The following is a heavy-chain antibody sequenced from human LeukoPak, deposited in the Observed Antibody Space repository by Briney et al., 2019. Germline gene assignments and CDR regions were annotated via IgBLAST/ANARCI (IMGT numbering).Heavy chain of an antibody. Sequence: GGSLRLSCAASGFTFSSYAMSWVRQAPGKGLEWVSAVSSSGGSTNYADYVKGQFTISRDNSKNTVYLHMNNLRAEDTAVYYCAKEGRKTGNTYGYEYDCWGQGTLVTVSS. CDR1: GFTFSSYA. V-gene: IGHV3-23*01. J-gene: IGHJ4*02. D-gene: IGHD5-18*01. CDR2: VSSSGGST. CDR3: AKEGRKTGNTYGYEYDC.